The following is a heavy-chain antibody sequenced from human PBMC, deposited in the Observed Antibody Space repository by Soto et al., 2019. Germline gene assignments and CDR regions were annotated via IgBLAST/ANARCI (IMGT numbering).Heavy chain of an antibody. J-gene: IGHJ4*02. CDR1: GFTFSGSA. D-gene: IGHD3-10*01. V-gene: IGHV3-73*01. CDR2: IRSKANSYAT. CDR3: TPLPLNTMVRGVYVY. Sequence: PGGSLRLSCAASGFTFSGSAMHWVRQASGKGLEWVGRIRSKANSYATAYAASVKGRFTISRDDSKNTAYLQMNSLKTEDTAVYYCTPLPLNTMVRGVYVYWGQGTLVTVSS.